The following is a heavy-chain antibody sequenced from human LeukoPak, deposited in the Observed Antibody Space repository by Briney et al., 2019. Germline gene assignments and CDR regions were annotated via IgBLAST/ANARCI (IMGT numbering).Heavy chain of an antibody. J-gene: IGHJ6*03. V-gene: IGHV3-21*01. D-gene: IGHD1-1*01. CDR2: INSGSTYM. Sequence: PGGSLRLSCGASGFYFSSYSMNWVRQAPGKGLEWVSSINSGSTYMYYADSVKGRFTISRDNAKNSLHLQMYSLRAEDTAVYFCARVEATTGRTYHYYYMDVWGKGTTVTVSS. CDR1: GFYFSSYS. CDR3: ARVEATTGRTYHYYYMDV.